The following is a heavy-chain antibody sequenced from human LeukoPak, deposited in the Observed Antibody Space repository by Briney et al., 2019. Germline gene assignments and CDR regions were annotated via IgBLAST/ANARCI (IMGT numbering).Heavy chain of an antibody. CDR1: GFTFSDYS. Sequence: GGSLRLSCAASGFTFSDYSMNWVRQATGKGLEWVSYISSSSSTIYYADSVKGRFTISRDNAKNSLYLQMNSLRAEDTAVYYCVQITMVRPGDYWGQGTLVTVSS. J-gene: IGHJ4*02. CDR3: VQITMVRPGDY. CDR2: ISSSSSTI. V-gene: IGHV3-48*01. D-gene: IGHD3-10*01.